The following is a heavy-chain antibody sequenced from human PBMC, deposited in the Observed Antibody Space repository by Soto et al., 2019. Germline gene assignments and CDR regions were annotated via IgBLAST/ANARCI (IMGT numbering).Heavy chain of an antibody. V-gene: IGHV3-23*01. CDR1: GFAFSSYG. CDR2: ISGSGANT. D-gene: IGHD6-13*01. J-gene: IGHJ3*02. Sequence: EVQLLESGGGLVQPGGSLRLSCAASGFAFSSYGMSWVLQAPGKGLEWVSGISGSGANTYYAASVKGRFTISRDNSEHTLFLQMNSLRDKDTAVYLCAKVSSSGWYDAFDIWGQGTLVTVSS. CDR3: AKVSSSGWYDAFDI.